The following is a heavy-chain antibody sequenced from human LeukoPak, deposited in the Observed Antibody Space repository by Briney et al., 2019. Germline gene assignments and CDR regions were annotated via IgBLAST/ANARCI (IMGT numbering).Heavy chain of an antibody. CDR2: MNPNSGNT. CDR1: GYTFTSYD. D-gene: IGHD6-13*01. V-gene: IGHV1-8*01. Sequence: RASVKVSCTASGYTFTSYDINWVRQATGQGLEWMGWMNPNSGNTGYAQKFQGRVTMTRNTSISTAYMELSSLRSEDTAVYYCARGAYSSSWYPYYYYYYGMDVWGQGTTVTVSS. CDR3: ARGAYSSSWYPYYYYYYGMDV. J-gene: IGHJ6*02.